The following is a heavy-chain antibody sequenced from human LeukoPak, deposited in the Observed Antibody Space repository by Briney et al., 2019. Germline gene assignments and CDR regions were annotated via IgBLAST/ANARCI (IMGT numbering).Heavy chain of an antibody. CDR3: ARHSRYGLYYFDY. Sequence: SETLSLTCAVYGGSFSGYYWSWIRQPPGKGLEWIVSLFYSGSTYYDPSLKSRVTISVDTSKNQFSLKVTSVTAADTAVYYCARHSRYGLYYFDYWGQGTLVTVSS. CDR1: GGSFSGYY. V-gene: IGHV4-34*12. CDR2: LFYSGST. J-gene: IGHJ4*02. D-gene: IGHD5-18*01.